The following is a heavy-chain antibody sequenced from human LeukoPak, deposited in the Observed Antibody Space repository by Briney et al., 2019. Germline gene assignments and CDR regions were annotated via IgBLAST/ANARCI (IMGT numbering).Heavy chain of an antibody. CDR2: VTGSGGDT. D-gene: IGHD1-26*01. V-gene: IGHV3-23*01. J-gene: IGHJ4*02. CDR1: GFTFSNYA. CDR3: ARHPDGSLSLDY. Sequence: PGGSLRLSCAASGFTFSNYAMSWVRQTPGKGLECVSVVTGSGGDTYYTGSVNGRFTISRDNSKNTLYLQMNSLRAEDTAVYYCARHPDGSLSLDYWGQGTLVTVSS.